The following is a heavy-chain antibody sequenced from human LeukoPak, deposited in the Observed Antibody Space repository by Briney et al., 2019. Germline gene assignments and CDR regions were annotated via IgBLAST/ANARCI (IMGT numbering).Heavy chain of an antibody. V-gene: IGHV1-8*01. CDR1: GYTFTSYD. CDR3: ARGCSSTSCYFAVGNY. D-gene: IGHD2-2*01. Sequence: ASVKVSCKASGYTFTSYDINWVRQATGQGLEWMGWMNPNSGNTGYAQKFQGRVTMTRDTSISTAYMELSRLRSDDTAVYYCARGCSSTSCYFAVGNYWGQGTLVTVSS. J-gene: IGHJ4*02. CDR2: MNPNSGNT.